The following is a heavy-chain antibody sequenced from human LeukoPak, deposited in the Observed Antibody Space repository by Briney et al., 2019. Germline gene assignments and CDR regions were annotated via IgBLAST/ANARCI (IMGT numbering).Heavy chain of an antibody. CDR1: GFTFSSYW. Sequence: GGSLRLSCAASGFTFSSYWMSWVRQAPGKGLEWVANIKQDGSEKYYVDSVKGRFTISRDNAKNSLYLQMNSLRAEDTAVYYCARDMGLSHYDSSDYCSHAFDIWGQGTMVTVPS. CDR2: IKQDGSEK. CDR3: ARDMGLSHYDSSDYCSHAFDI. D-gene: IGHD3-22*01. J-gene: IGHJ3*02. V-gene: IGHV3-7*01.